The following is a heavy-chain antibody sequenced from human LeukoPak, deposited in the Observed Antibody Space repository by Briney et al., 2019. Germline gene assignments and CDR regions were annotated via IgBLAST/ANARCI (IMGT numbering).Heavy chain of an antibody. D-gene: IGHD3-10*01. CDR3: AREQYYYGSGSPQGFDY. CDR2: IYYSGST. V-gene: IGHV4-59*12. CDR1: GGSISSYY. J-gene: IGHJ4*02. Sequence: SETLSLTCTVSGGSISSYYWSWIRQPPGKGLEWIGYIYYSGSTYYNPSLKSRVTISVDTSKNQFSLKLSSVTAADTAVYYCAREQYYYGSGSPQGFDYWGQGTLVTVSS.